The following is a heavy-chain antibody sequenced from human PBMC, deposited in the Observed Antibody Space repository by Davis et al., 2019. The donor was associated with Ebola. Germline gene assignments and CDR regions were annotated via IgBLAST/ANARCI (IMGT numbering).Heavy chain of an antibody. CDR1: GFTFSSYS. D-gene: IGHD1-26*01. CDR3: ARDMRLEGAVDY. J-gene: IGHJ4*02. Sequence: PGGSLRLSCAASGFTFSSYSMNWVRQAPGKGLEWVSSISSSSSYIYYADSVKGRFTISRENAKNSLYLQMNSLRAEDTAVYYCARDMRLEGAVDYWGQGTLVTVSS. V-gene: IGHV3-21*01. CDR2: ISSSSSYI.